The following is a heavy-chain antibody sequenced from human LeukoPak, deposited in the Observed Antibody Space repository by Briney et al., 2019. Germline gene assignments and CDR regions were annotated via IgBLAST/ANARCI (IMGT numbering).Heavy chain of an antibody. CDR3: ARGSGYINDH. J-gene: IGHJ4*02. Sequence: GASVKVSCQAPGYTFTGYYMHWVRQAPGQGLEWMGWISPNSGVTNYAHKFQGRVTMTRDTSISTAYMELSRLTSDDTAVYYCARGSGYINDHWGQGALVTVSS. V-gene: IGHV1-2*02. CDR2: ISPNSGVT. D-gene: IGHD1-1*01. CDR1: GYTFTGYY.